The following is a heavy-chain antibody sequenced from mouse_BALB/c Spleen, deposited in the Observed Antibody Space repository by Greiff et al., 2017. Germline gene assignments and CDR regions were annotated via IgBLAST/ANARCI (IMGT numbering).Heavy chain of an antibody. CDR2: INPGSGGT. J-gene: IGHJ1*01. V-gene: IGHV1-54*03. CDR3: ARSPYYYGSDWYFDV. Sequence: QVQLQQSGAELVRPGTSVKVSCKASGYAFTNYLIEWVKQRPGQSLEWIGVINPGSGGTNYNEKFKGKATLTADKSSSTAYMQLSSLTSDDSAVYFCARSPYYYGSDWYFDVWGAGTTVTVAS. D-gene: IGHD1-1*01. CDR1: GYAFTNYL.